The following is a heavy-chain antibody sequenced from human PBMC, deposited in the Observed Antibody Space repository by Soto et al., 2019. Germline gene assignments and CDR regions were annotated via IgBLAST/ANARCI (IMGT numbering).Heavy chain of an antibody. CDR1: GGSISSSTYY. V-gene: IGHV4-39*01. CDR3: AGGDYYHSSGYYFYYYTMDV. CDR2: VYYGGST. J-gene: IGHJ6*02. D-gene: IGHD3-22*01. Sequence: PSETLSLTCPVSGGSISSSTYYWGWIRQPPGKGLEWIGNVYYGGSTYYNPSLKSRVTISVETSKSQFSLKLSSVTAADKAVYYCAGGDYYHSSGYYFYYYTMDVWGQGTTVTISS.